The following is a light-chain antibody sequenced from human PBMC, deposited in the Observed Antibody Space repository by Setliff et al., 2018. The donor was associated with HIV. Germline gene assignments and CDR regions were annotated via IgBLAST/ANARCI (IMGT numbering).Light chain of an antibody. CDR1: SSNIGRNT. V-gene: IGLV1-44*01. Sequence: QSALTQPPSASGTPGQRVTISCSGSSSNIGRNTVNWYQQLPGTAPKLLIYRNNQRPTGVPDRFSGSKSGTSASLAISGLQSEDEADYYCAAWDDGLNGSYVFGIWTKVTV. J-gene: IGLJ1*01. CDR2: RNN. CDR3: AAWDDGLNGSYV.